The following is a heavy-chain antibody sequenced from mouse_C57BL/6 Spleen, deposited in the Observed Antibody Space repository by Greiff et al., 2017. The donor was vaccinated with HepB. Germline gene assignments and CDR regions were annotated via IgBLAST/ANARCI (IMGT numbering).Heavy chain of an antibody. D-gene: IGHD3-3*01. Sequence: VQLQQSGPELVKPGASVKISCKASGYAFSSSWMNWVKQRPGKGLEWIGRIYPGDGDTNYNGKFKGKATLTADKSSGTAYMQLSSLTSEDSAVYFCAREGTGWGQGTTLTVSS. CDR1: GYAFSSSW. J-gene: IGHJ2*01. CDR2: IYPGDGDT. V-gene: IGHV1-82*01. CDR3: AREGTG.